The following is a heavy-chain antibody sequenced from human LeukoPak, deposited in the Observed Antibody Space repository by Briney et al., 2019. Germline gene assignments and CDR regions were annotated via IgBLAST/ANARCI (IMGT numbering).Heavy chain of an antibody. CDR2: IKEDGSVK. CDR3: ANRPNKAFDI. Sequence: GSLRLSCAASGFTFSSFWMIWVRQAPGKGLEWVANIKEDGSVKNYVDSVKGRFTISRDNAKNSLFLQMNSLRAEDTAVYYCANRPNKAFDIWGQGTMVTVSS. V-gene: IGHV3-7*03. CDR1: GFTFSSFW. J-gene: IGHJ3*02.